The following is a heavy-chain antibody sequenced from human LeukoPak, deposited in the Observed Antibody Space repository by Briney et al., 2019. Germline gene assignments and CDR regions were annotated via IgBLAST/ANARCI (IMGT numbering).Heavy chain of an antibody. J-gene: IGHJ6*02. V-gene: IGHV3-30*04. CDR1: GFTFSSYA. Sequence: GGSLRLSCAASGFTFSSYAMHWVRQAPGKGLEWVAVISYDGSNKYYADSVKGRFTISRDNSKNTLYLQMNSLRAEDTAVYYCAGDLRVGSGWYIGMDVWGQGTTVTVSS. CDR2: ISYDGSNK. CDR3: AGDLRVGSGWYIGMDV. D-gene: IGHD6-19*01.